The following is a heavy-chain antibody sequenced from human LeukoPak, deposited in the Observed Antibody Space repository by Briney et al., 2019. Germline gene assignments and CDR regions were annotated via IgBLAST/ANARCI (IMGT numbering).Heavy chain of an antibody. J-gene: IGHJ4*02. CDR1: GGSIISYY. CDR2: IYYTGST. CDR3: VKSGGYGLIDY. D-gene: IGHD6-19*01. V-gene: IGHV4-59*04. Sequence: SETLSLTCTVSGGSIISYYWRWIRQPPGKGLEWIGNIYYTGSTYYNASLQSRVTISIDMSKNQFSLRLSSVTAADTAMYYCVKSGGYGLIDYWGQGTLVTVSS.